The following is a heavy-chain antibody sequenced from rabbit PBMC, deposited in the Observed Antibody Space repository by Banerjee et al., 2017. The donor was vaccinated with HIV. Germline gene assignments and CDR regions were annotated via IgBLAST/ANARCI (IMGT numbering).Heavy chain of an antibody. CDR3: ARANDGVVGLNL. J-gene: IGHJ4*01. V-gene: IGHV1S45*01. Sequence: QEQLVESGGGLVKPGASLTLTCTASGFSFSNKYVMCWVRQAPGKGLEWIACINTSTGNTVYANWAKGRFTISKTSSTTVTLQMTSLTAADTATYFCARANDGVVGLNLWGPGTLVTVS. CDR1: GFSFSNKYV. CDR2: INTSTGNT. D-gene: IGHD2-1*01.